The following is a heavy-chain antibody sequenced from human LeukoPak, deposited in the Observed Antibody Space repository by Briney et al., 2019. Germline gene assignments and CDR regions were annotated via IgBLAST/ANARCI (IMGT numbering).Heavy chain of an antibody. J-gene: IGHJ4*02. CDR1: GGSISSSSYY. CDR3: ARDLTDYYELDY. V-gene: IGHV4-61*02. CDR2: IYASGST. Sequence: SETLSLTCTVSGGSISSSSYYWSWIRQPAGKGLEWIGRIYASGSTNYNPSLKSRVTMSVDTSKNQFSLKLGSVTAADTAVYYCARDLTDYYELDYWGQGTQVTVSS. D-gene: IGHD3-22*01.